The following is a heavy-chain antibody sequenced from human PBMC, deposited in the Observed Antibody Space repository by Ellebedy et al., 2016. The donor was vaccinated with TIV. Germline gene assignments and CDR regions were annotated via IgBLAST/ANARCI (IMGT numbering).Heavy chain of an antibody. CDR2: INPNSGNT. V-gene: IGHV1-8*02. CDR3: ARGYYDSSGYYPRLDYYYGMDV. Sequence: AASVKVSCKASGYTFTGYYMHWVRQAPGQGLEWMGWINPNSGNTGYAQKFQGRVTMTRNTSLSTAYMELSSLRSEDTALYYCARGYYDSSGYYPRLDYYYGMDVWGQGTTVTVSS. D-gene: IGHD3-22*01. CDR1: GYTFTGYY. J-gene: IGHJ6*02.